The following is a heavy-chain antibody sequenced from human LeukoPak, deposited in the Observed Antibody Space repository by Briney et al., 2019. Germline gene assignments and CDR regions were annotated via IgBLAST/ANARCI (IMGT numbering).Heavy chain of an antibody. CDR1: GFTFSTYS. CDR2: INPSSSDK. CDR3: ARAAYNSGPDY. V-gene: IGHV3-48*01. J-gene: IGHJ4*02. Sequence: GGSLRLSCAASGFTFSTYSMDWVRQAPGRGLEWVSYINPSSSDKYYADSVKGRFTISRDNAKNSLFLQLHGLRAKDTAVYYCARAAYNSGPDYWGQGTPVTVSS. D-gene: IGHD6-25*01.